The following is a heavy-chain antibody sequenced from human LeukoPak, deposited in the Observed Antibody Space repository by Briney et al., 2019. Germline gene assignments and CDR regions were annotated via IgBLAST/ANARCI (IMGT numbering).Heavy chain of an antibody. CDR1: GYTFTDYY. V-gene: IGHV1-2*02. J-gene: IGHJ5*02. CDR2: TNPNSGGT. Sequence: ASVKVSCKASGYTFTDYYIHWVRQAPGQGLEWMGWTNPNSGGTNYAQKFQGRVTMTRDTSISTAYMELTRLRSDDTAVYYCATNLQLRLGEDLWGQGTLVTVSS. D-gene: IGHD3-16*01. CDR3: ATNLQLRLGEDL.